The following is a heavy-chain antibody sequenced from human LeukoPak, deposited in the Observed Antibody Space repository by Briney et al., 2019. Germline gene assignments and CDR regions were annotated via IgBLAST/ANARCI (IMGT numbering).Heavy chain of an antibody. CDR1: GFTVSTNY. CDR3: ARVEGNLWL. V-gene: IGHV3-53*01. CDR2: LYSGGGA. J-gene: IGHJ4*02. D-gene: IGHD2/OR15-2a*01. Sequence: GGSLRLSCAASGFTVSTNYMSWVRQAPGKGLEWVSVLYSGGGAYYADSVKGRFTISRDNSKNTLYLQMNSLRAEDTAVYYCARVEGNLWLWGQGTLVTASS.